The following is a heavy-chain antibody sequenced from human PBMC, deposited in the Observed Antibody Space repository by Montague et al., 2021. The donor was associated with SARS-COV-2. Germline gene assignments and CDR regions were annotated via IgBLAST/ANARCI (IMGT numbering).Heavy chain of an antibody. Sequence: TLSLTCTVSGASITSGGYYWSWIRQHPGKGLEWIGYIYYSGSTYNNPSLKSRLTISVDTSKNQFSLKLSSVTAADTAVYYCTRVHFVSSGWYPDAFDIWGQGTMVTVSS. CDR2: IYYSGST. V-gene: IGHV4-31*03. CDR3: TRVHFVSSGWYPDAFDI. CDR1: GASITSGGYY. D-gene: IGHD6-19*01. J-gene: IGHJ3*02.